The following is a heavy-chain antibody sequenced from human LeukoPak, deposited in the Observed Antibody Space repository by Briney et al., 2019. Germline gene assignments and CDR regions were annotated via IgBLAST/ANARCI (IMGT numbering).Heavy chain of an antibody. Sequence: GGSLRLSCSASGFSVTNGWMSWGRQAPGKGLEWVGRMKDRTDGGTTAYAAPVKGRFTISREDSKKTVYLEMNSLKPEETAVYFCTTATVVWGVSAYWGQGTLVTVSS. CDR3: TTATVVWGVSAY. V-gene: IGHV3-15*01. J-gene: IGHJ4*02. D-gene: IGHD3-10*01. CDR2: MKDRTDGGTT. CDR1: GFSVTNGW.